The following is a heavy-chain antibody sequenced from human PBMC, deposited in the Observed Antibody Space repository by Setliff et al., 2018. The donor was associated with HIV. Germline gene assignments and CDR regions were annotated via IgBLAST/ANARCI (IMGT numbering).Heavy chain of an antibody. V-gene: IGHV3-30*02. CDR1: GLTFKSYG. J-gene: IGHJ4*01. Sequence: GGSLRLSCAVSGLTFKSYGFHWVRQIPGKGPEWVTFIQYDESNKHYADSVRGRFTISRDNSKNTVFLQMNGLRVEDTAVYYCASFFGDYGYWGHGTLVTVSS. CDR2: IQYDESNK. D-gene: IGHD3-10*01. CDR3: ASFFGDYGY.